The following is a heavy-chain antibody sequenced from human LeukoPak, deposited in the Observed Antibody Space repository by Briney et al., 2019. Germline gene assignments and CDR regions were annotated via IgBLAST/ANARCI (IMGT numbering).Heavy chain of an antibody. CDR3: ARLDRDSGSYSYYGMDV. J-gene: IGHJ6*02. CDR2: VNPNSGNT. D-gene: IGHD1-26*01. V-gene: IGHV1-8*01. CDR1: GYSFSTHD. Sequence: GASVKVSCKASGYSFSTHDINWVRQATGQGLEYMGWVNPNSGNTGYAQKFQGRVTMTRDTSISTAYMELSRLRSDDTAVYYCARLDRDSGSYSYYGMDVWGQGTTVTVSS.